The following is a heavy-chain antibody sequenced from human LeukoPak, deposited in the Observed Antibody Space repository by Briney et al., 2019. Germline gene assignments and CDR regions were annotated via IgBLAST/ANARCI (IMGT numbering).Heavy chain of an antibody. J-gene: IGHJ4*02. CDR1: GFTFNSYD. V-gene: IGHV3-13*01. D-gene: IGHD3-22*01. Sequence: PGGSLRLSCAASGFTFNSYDMHWVRQATGKGLEWVSAIGTAGDTYYPGSVKGRFTISRENAKNSLYLQMNSLRAGDTAVYYCARADSSGYYGYWGQGTLVTVSS. CDR2: IGTAGDT. CDR3: ARADSSGYYGY.